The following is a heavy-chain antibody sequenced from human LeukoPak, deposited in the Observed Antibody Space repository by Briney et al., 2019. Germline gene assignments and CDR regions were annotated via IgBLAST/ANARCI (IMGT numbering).Heavy chain of an antibody. CDR3: AKARGYSGYDSLDY. V-gene: IGHV3-23*01. J-gene: IGHJ4*02. D-gene: IGHD5-12*01. CDR1: GFTFSSYA. Sequence: GGSLRLSCAASGFTFSSYAMSWVRQAPGKGLQWVSAISGSGGSTYYADSVKGRFTISRDNSKNTLYLQMNSLRAEDTAVYYCAKARGYSGYDSLDYWGQGTLVTVSS. CDR2: ISGSGGST.